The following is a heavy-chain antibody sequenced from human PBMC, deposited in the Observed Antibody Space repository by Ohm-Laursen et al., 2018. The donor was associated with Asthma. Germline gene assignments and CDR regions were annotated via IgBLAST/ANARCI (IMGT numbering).Heavy chain of an antibody. Sequence: GSLRLSCAASGFTFRNYAMTWVRQAPGKGLEWVSTISLGGGGTYFADSVRGRFTISRDNAKNSLYLQMNSLRAEDTAVYYCARDFTFDYWGQGTLVTVSS. CDR1: GFTFRNYA. CDR3: ARDFTFDY. V-gene: IGHV3-23*01. CDR2: ISLGGGGT. J-gene: IGHJ4*02.